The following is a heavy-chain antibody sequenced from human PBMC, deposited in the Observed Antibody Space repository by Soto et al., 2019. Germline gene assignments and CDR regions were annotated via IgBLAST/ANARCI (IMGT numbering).Heavy chain of an antibody. Sequence: ASVKVSCKASGYTFTSYGISWVRQAPGQGLEWMGWISAYNGNTNYAQKLQGRVTMTTDTSTSTAYMELRSLRSDDTAVYYCARETGYSSSGPPWGVYYYYGMDVWGQGTTVTVSS. J-gene: IGHJ6*02. CDR1: GYTFTSYG. CDR3: ARETGYSSSGPPWGVYYYYGMDV. D-gene: IGHD6-13*01. V-gene: IGHV1-18*04. CDR2: ISAYNGNT.